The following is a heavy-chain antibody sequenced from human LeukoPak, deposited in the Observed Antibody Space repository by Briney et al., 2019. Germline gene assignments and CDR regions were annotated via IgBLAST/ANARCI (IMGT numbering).Heavy chain of an antibody. CDR1: GGTFSSYA. CDR2: VIPIFCTA. V-gene: IGHV1-69*13. J-gene: IGHJ5*02. Sequence: GSSVKVSCQASGGTFSSYAISWVRPAPGQGLEWMGGVIPIFCTANYAQKFQGRVTITADESTSTAYMELSSLRSEDTAVYYCARDLDVVVPAAIWSGGSWFDPWGQGTLVTVSS. D-gene: IGHD2-2*01. CDR3: ARDLDVVVPAAIWSGGSWFDP.